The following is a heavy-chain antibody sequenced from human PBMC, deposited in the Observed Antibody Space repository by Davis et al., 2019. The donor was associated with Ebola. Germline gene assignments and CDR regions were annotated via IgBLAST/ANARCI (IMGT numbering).Heavy chain of an antibody. D-gene: IGHD3-10*01. V-gene: IGHV1-18*01. CDR3: ARGGGRVQGAITHYYYGMDV. J-gene: IGHJ6*02. CDR1: GYTFTSYG. CDR2: ISAYNGNT. Sequence: AASVKVSCKASGYTFTSYGISWVRQAPGQGLEWMGWISAYNGNTNYAQKLQGRVTMTTDTSTSTAYMELRSLRSDDTAVYYCARGGGRVQGAITHYYYGMDVWGQGTTVTVSS.